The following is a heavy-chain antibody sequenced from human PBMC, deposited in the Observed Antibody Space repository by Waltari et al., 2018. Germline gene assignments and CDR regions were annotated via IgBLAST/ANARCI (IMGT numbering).Heavy chain of an antibody. J-gene: IGHJ6*03. CDR3: ARGPGIAAAGNYYYYYYMDV. D-gene: IGHD6-13*01. Sequence: QVQLQQWGAGLLKPSETLSLTCAVYGGSFSGYYWSWIRQPPGKGLEGIGEINHSGSTNYNPSLKSRVTISVDTSKNQFSLKLSSVTAADTAVYYCARGPGIAAAGNYYYYYYMDVWGKGTTVTVSS. CDR2: INHSGST. V-gene: IGHV4-34*01. CDR1: GGSFSGYY.